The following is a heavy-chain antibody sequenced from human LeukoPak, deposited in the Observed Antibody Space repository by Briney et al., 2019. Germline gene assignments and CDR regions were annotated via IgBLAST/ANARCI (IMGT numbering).Heavy chain of an antibody. CDR3: VKDKYSPVWGMSEAAYYFDF. J-gene: IGHJ4*02. Sequence: HSGGSLTLSCAASGFTFSIYAMSWVRHQRGEGRQWVVGISGSGSGTYYTVSGGDPFTIYRAKTKNSLYLQMNRLRAADTSVSVCVKDKYSPVWGMSEAAYYFDFWRPGNRVTVS. V-gene: IGHV3-23*01. CDR1: GFTFSIYA. D-gene: IGHD2-8*01. CDR2: ISGSGSGT.